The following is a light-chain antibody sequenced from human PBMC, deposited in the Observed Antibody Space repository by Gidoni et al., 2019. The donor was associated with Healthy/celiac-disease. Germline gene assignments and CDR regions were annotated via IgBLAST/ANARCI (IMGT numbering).Light chain of an antibody. V-gene: IGLV1-47*01. CDR2: RNN. CDR1: SSNIGSNY. Sequence: QSVPTQPPSASGTPAQRVTISCSGSSSNIGSNYVYWYQQLPGTAPNLLIYRNNQRPSGVPDRFSGSKSGTSASLAISGLRSEDEADYYCAAWDDSLSGHWVFGGGTKLTVL. CDR3: AAWDDSLSGHWV. J-gene: IGLJ3*02.